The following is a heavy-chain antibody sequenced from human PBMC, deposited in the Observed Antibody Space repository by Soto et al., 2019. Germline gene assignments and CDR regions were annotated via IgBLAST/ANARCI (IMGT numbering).Heavy chain of an antibody. CDR2: VSNKNGVT. D-gene: IGHD6-19*01. CDR1: GYTFSNYD. V-gene: IGHV1-18*04. CDR3: ARERLNTGWYGFDH. J-gene: IGHJ4*02. Sequence: ASVKVSCKTSGYTFSNYDFSWVRQAPGQGLEWMGWVSNKNGVTNYAEKFRDRVTMTTDISTNTIYMELRSPRSDDTAVYFCARERLNTGWYGFDHWGQGTQVTVSS.